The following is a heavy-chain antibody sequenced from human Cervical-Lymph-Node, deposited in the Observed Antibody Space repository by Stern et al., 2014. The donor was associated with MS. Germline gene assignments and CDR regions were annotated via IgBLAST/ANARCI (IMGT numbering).Heavy chain of an antibody. CDR1: EGTFSSYA. J-gene: IGHJ6*02. V-gene: IGHV1-69*01. CDR3: ARDPSPYYYYYGMDV. Sequence: VPLLESGAEVKKPASSVKVSCKASEGTFSSYAISWGRQPPGPGLERMGGVTPIFGKANYAQKFQGRVTITADESTSTAYMELSSLRSEDTAVYYCARDPSPYYYYYGMDVWGQGTTVTVSS. CDR2: VTPIFGKA.